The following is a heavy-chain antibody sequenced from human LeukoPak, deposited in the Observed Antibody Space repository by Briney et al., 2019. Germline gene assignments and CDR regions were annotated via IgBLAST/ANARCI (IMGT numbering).Heavy chain of an antibody. CDR1: GYTLTELS. Sequence: ASVTVSCKVSGYTLTELSMHWVRQAPGKGLEWMGGFDPEDGETIYAQKFQGRVTMTEDTSTDTAYVELSSLRSEDTAVYYCATYLIAVAGTFDYWGQGTLVTVSS. J-gene: IGHJ4*02. CDR2: FDPEDGET. V-gene: IGHV1-24*01. D-gene: IGHD6-19*01. CDR3: ATYLIAVAGTFDY.